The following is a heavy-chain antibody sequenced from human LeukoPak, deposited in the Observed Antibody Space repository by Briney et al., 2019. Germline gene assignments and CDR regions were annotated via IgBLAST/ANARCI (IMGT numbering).Heavy chain of an antibody. D-gene: IGHD3-10*01. Sequence: PGGSLRLSCAGAGFTLRTHAMSWVRQAPGKGLEWVAGISDSGASTYYADSVKGRFTISRDNSKNTLYLLMNSLAAEDTALYYCAKDPPQVTWFHFDDYFDPWGQGTLVTVSS. V-gene: IGHV3-23*01. CDR1: GFTLRTHA. J-gene: IGHJ5*02. CDR2: ISDSGAST. CDR3: AKDPPQVTWFHFDDYFDP.